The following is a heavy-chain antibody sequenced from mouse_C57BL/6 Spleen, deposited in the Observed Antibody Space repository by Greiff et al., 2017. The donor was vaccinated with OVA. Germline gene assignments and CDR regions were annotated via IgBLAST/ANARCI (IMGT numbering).Heavy chain of an antibody. CDR3: AREEYYGSSPWFAY. V-gene: IGHV1-4*01. Sequence: QVHVKQSGAELARPGASVKMSCKASGYTFTSYTMHWVKQRPGQGLEWIGYINPSSGYTKYNQKFKDKATLTADKSSSTAYMQLSSLTSEDSAVYYCAREEYYGSSPWFAYWGQGTLVTVSA. CDR1: GYTFTSYT. J-gene: IGHJ3*01. CDR2: INPSSGYT. D-gene: IGHD1-1*01.